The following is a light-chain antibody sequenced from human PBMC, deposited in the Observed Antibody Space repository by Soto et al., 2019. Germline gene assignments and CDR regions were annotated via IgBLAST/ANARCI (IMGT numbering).Light chain of an antibody. Sequence: EIVLTQSPGTLSLSPGERATLSCRASQSVSSSSLAWYQQKPGQAPRLLIYGASYRATGIPDRFSGSGSGTDFTLTISRLEPEDSAVFYCQQYGGSPTFGQGTKVEIK. CDR1: QSVSSSS. J-gene: IGKJ1*01. V-gene: IGKV3-20*01. CDR2: GAS. CDR3: QQYGGSPT.